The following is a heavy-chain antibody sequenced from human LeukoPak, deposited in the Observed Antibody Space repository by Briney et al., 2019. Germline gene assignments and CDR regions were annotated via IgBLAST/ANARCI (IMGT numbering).Heavy chain of an antibody. V-gene: IGHV3-48*03. CDR1: GFRFSSYE. D-gene: IGHD1-14*01. Sequence: PGGSLRLSCAASGFRFSSYEMNWVRQAPGRGLEWVSYIGNTGRTIYYVDSVKGRFTVSRDSAKNSLYLQMNSLRAEDTAIYYCVRGDRYFFDYWGQGTLVTVSS. CDR2: IGNTGRTI. CDR3: VRGDRYFFDY. J-gene: IGHJ4*02.